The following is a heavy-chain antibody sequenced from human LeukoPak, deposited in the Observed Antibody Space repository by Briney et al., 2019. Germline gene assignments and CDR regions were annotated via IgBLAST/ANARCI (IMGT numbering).Heavy chain of an antibody. CDR1: GGSISSYY. D-gene: IGHD4/OR15-4a*01. J-gene: IGHJ4*02. Sequence: SETLSLTCTVSGGSISSYYWSWIRQPPGKGLEWIGYIYYSGSTNYNPSLKSRVTISVDTSKNQFSLKLSSVTAAVTAVYYCARLYGGKGVFDYWGQGTLGTVSS. V-gene: IGHV4-59*01. CDR3: ARLYGGKGVFDY. CDR2: IYYSGST.